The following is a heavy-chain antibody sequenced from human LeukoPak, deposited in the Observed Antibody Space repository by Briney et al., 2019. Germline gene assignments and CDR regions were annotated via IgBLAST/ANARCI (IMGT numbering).Heavy chain of an antibody. CDR2: IYYSGSP. Sequence: SETLSLTCTVSGGSITSSSYYWGWIRQPPGKGLEWIGSIYYSGSPYYNPSLKSRVTISVDTSKNQFSLSLSSVTAADTAVYYCARWGTYASTSNWFDPWGQGTLVTVSS. D-gene: IGHD2-2*01. J-gene: IGHJ5*02. CDR3: ARWGTYASTSNWFDP. CDR1: GGSITSSSYY. V-gene: IGHV4-39*07.